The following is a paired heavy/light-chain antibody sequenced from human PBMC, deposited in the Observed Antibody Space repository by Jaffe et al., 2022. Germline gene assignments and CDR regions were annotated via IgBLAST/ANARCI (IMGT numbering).Heavy chain of an antibody. CDR1: GFTFSSYG. Sequence: QVQLVESGGGVVQPGGSLRLSCAASGFTFSSYGMHWVRQAPGKGLEWVAFIRYDGSNKYYADSVKGRFTISRDNSKNTLYLQMNSLRAEDTAVYYCAKDQIEVGFYGDYVFLGNYYMDVWGKGTTVTVSS. CDR3: AKDQIEVGFYGDYVFLGNYYMDV. CDR2: IRYDGSNK. J-gene: IGHJ6*03. D-gene: IGHD4-17*01. V-gene: IGHV3-30*02.
Light chain of an antibody. Sequence: QTVVTQEPSLTVSPGGTVTLTCASSTGAVTSGYYPNWFQQKPGQAPRALIYSTSNKHSWTPARFSGSLLGGKAALTLSGVQPEDEAEYYCLLYYGGAQPNWVFGGGTKLTVL. J-gene: IGLJ3*02. CDR3: LLYYGGAQPNWV. CDR1: TGAVTSGYY. V-gene: IGLV7-43*01. CDR2: STS.